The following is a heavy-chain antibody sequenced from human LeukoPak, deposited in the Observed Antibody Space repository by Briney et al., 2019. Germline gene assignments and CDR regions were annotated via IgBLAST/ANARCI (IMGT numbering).Heavy chain of an antibody. CDR3: ARDWYCSGISCYDCFDP. D-gene: IGHD2-15*01. Sequence: ASVTVSCKASGYTFTSYGVSWVRQAPGQGLEWMGWISTWDGDTNYAQNFQGRVTLTTDTSTTTAYMEVTSLRSDDTAVYYCARDWYCSGISCYDCFDPWGQGTLVIVSS. V-gene: IGHV1-18*01. CDR1: GYTFTSYG. J-gene: IGHJ5*02. CDR2: ISTWDGDT.